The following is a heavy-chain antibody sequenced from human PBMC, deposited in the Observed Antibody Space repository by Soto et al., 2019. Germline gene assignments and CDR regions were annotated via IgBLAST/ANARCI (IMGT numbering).Heavy chain of an antibody. V-gene: IGHV3-72*01. D-gene: IGHD5-12*01. CDR2: TRNKANSYNK. J-gene: IGHJ4*02. Sequence: EVQLVESGGGLVKPGGSLRLSCAASGFTFSDHYMDWVRQAPGKGLEWVGRTRNKANSYNKEYAASVKFRFTISRDDSKNSLYLQMNRLKTEETAVYYCVSSLVCGFSGCCLPDYFDYWGQGTLVTVSS. CDR1: GFTFSDHY. CDR3: VSSLVCGFSGCCLPDYFDY.